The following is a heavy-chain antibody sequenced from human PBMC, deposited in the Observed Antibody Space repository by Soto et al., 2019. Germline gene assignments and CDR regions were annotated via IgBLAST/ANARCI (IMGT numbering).Heavy chain of an antibody. CDR3: ARANREQQLAFDY. J-gene: IGHJ4*02. D-gene: IGHD6-13*01. CDR1: GFTVSSNY. V-gene: IGHV3-53*01. CDR2: IYSGGST. Sequence: GGSLRLSCAASGFTVSSNYMSWVRQAPGKGLEWVSVIYSGGSTYYADSVKGRFTISRDNSKNTLYLQMNSLRAEDTAVYYCARANREQQLAFDYWGQGTLVTVSS.